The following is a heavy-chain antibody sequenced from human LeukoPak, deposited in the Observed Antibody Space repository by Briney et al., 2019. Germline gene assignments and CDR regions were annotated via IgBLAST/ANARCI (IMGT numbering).Heavy chain of an antibody. V-gene: IGHV4-4*07. J-gene: IGHJ6*02. CDR1: GGSISSYY. D-gene: IGHD6-13*01. Sequence: SGTLSLTCTVSGGSISSYYWSWIRQPAGKGLEWIGRIYTSGSTNYNPSLKSRVTMSVDTSKNQFSLKLSSVTAADTAVYYCAREALAAVPSYYYYYGMDVWGQGTTVTVSS. CDR2: IYTSGST. CDR3: AREALAAVPSYYYYYGMDV.